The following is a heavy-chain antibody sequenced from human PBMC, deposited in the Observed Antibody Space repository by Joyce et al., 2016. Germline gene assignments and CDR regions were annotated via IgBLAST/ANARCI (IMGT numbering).Heavy chain of an antibody. CDR2: IDPRDSYT. Sequence: EVQLVQSGAEVKKPGESLRVSCKGSGYSFTSHWISWVRQMPGKVLEWMGRIDPRDSYTDYSPSFEGNVTISVDKTISAAYLQWSSLRASDTAIYYCARHVTDWFDPWGQGTLVTVSS. V-gene: IGHV5-10-1*03. CDR1: GYSFTSHW. J-gene: IGHJ5*02. CDR3: ARHVTDWFDP. D-gene: IGHD3-10*02.